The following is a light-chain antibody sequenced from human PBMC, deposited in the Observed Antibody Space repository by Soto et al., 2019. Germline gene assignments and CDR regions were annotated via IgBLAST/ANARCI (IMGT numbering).Light chain of an antibody. CDR3: KQHETLIT. Sequence: EIVMTQSPATLSVSPVERATLSCRASQRVSNDFAWYQQKPGQAPRLLIYGASTRATGIPDRFSGSGSGTDFTLTISRLEPEDFAVYYCKQHETLITCGQGTRREIK. CDR1: QRVSND. CDR2: GAS. J-gene: IGKJ5*01. V-gene: IGKV3D-15*01.